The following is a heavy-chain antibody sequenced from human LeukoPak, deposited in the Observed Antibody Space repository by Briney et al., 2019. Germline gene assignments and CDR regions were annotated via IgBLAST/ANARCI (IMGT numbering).Heavy chain of an antibody. CDR3: ARASGYSYGYAYYYYYYYMDV. D-gene: IGHD5-18*01. V-gene: IGHV1-2*02. CDR1: GYTFTGYY. J-gene: IGHJ6*03. Sequence: RASVKVSCKASGYTFTGYYMHWVRQAPGQGLEWMGWINPNSGGTNYAQKFQGRVTMTRDTSISTAYMELSRLRSDDTAVYYCARASGYSYGYAYYYYYYYMDVWGKGTTVTVSS. CDR2: INPNSGGT.